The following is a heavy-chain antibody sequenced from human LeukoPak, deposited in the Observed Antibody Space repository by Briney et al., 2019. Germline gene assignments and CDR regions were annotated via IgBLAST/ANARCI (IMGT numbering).Heavy chain of an antibody. CDR2: ISSNGGST. D-gene: IGHD3-22*01. CDR3: ARGPNYYYDSSGYFDY. V-gene: IGHV3-64*01. J-gene: IGHJ4*02. Sequence: GGSLRLSCAASGFTFSSYAMHWVHQAPGKGLEYVSAISSNGGSTYYANSVKGRFTISRDNSKNTLYLQMGSLRAEDMAVYYCARGPNYYYDSSGYFDYWGQGTLVT. CDR1: GFTFSSYA.